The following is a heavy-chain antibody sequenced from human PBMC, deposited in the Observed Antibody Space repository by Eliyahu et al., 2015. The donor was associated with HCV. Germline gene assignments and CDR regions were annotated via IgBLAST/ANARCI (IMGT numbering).Heavy chain of an antibody. CDR1: GGSFSGYY. CDR2: INHSGST. CDR3: ARGEYYYDSSGYLILNPIDY. V-gene: IGHV4-34*01. D-gene: IGHD3-22*01. Sequence: QVQLQQWGAGLLKPSETLSLTCAVYGGSFSGYYWSWIRQPPGKGLEWIGEINHSGSTNYNPSLKSRVTISVDTSKNQFSLKLSSVTAADTAVYYCARGEYYYDSSGYLILNPIDYWGQGTLVTVSS. J-gene: IGHJ4*02.